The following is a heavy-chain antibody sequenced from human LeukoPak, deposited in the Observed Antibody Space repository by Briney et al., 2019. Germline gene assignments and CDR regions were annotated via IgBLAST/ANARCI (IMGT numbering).Heavy chain of an antibody. CDR2: IPYDGNSQ. CDR1: GFTFSNYA. Sequence: PGGSLRLSCAASGFTFSNYAIHWVRQAPGRGLEWVAAIPYDGNSQHYGAPVKGRFTISRDNSKNTVYLQINTLRTDDAAIYYCAKPYPTLTTSAVLDNWGQGTLVTVSS. J-gene: IGHJ4*02. CDR3: AKPYPTLTTSAVLDN. D-gene: IGHD1-1*01. V-gene: IGHV3-30*18.